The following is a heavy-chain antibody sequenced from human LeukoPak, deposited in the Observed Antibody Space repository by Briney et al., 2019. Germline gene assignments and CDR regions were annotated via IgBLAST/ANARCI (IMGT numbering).Heavy chain of an antibody. J-gene: IGHJ4*02. CDR2: IKSKTDRGTT. CDR3: TTEYGSRIHYYFDY. D-gene: IGHD3-10*01. CDR1: GFTFSNAW. Sequence: GGSLRLSCAASGFTFSNAWMSWVRQAPGKGLEWVGRIKSKTDRGTTDYPAPVKGRFTISRDDSKNTLYLQMNSLKTEDTAVYYCTTEYGSRIHYYFDYWGQGTLVTVSS. V-gene: IGHV3-15*01.